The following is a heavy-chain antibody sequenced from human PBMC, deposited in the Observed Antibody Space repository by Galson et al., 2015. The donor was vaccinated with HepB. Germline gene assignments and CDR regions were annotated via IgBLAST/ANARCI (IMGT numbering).Heavy chain of an antibody. Sequence: SLRLSCAASGFTFSDYAMHWVRQAPGKGPEWVAVIWSDGSNKYYRDSVKGRFTISRDNSKNTLYLQMNSLRGEDTAVYFCARAEWVPAYAFDIWGQGTMVVVSS. D-gene: IGHD3-3*01. CDR2: IWSDGSNK. V-gene: IGHV3-33*01. CDR1: GFTFSDYA. J-gene: IGHJ3*02. CDR3: ARAEWVPAYAFDI.